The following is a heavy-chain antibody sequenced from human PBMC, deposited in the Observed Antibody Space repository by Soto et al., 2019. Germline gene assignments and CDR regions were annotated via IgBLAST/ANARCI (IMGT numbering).Heavy chain of an antibody. Sequence: QVQLQESGPGLVEPAQTLSLTCTVSGDSVSRGGYYWSWIRQLPGKGLEWIGYIYFSGSAYYNPSLKSRVTMSIDTSKNQFSLRLPSLTAADTAVYYCAKSSVRGIKHSWGQGTLAIVSS. J-gene: IGHJ4*02. CDR1: GDSVSRGGYY. CDR3: AKSSVRGIKHS. CDR2: IYFSGSA. D-gene: IGHD3-10*01. V-gene: IGHV4-31*03.